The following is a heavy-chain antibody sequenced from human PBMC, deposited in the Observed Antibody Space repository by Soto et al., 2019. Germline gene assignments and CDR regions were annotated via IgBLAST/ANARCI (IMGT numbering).Heavy chain of an antibody. Sequence: QMQLVESGGGVVQPGRSLRLSCAASGFTFSNYGMHWVRQAPGKGLEWVSLILNDGSEDFYRDSVKGRFTISRDNSRNSLYLQMNSLRDDDTALYCCVRDDDFGPNALDLWGQGTMVSVSS. CDR2: ILNDGSED. CDR1: GFTFSNYG. J-gene: IGHJ3*01. D-gene: IGHD1-1*01. CDR3: VRDDDFGPNALDL. V-gene: IGHV3-33*01.